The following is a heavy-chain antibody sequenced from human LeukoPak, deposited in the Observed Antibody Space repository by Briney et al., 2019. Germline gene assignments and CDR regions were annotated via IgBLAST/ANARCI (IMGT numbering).Heavy chain of an antibody. J-gene: IGHJ4*02. Sequence: SETLSLTCAVSGGSISSSNWWSWVRQPPGKGLEWIGEIYHSGSTNYNPSLKSRVTISVDKSKNQFSLKLSSVTAADTAVYYCARVTPGYSSGWPEWGQGTLVTVSS. V-gene: IGHV4-4*02. CDR1: GGSISSSNW. CDR3: ARVTPGYSSGWPE. D-gene: IGHD6-19*01. CDR2: IYHSGST.